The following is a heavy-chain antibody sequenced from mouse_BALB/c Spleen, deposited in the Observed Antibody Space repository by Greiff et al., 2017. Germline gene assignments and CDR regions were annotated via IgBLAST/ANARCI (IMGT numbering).Heavy chain of an antibody. CDR1: GYAFSSSW. J-gene: IGHJ3*01. V-gene: IGHV1-82*01. CDR3: AKGDYGNPFAY. Sequence: VQLQQSGPELVKPGASVKISCKASGYAFSSSWMNWVKQRPGQGLEWIGRIYPGDGDTNYNGKFKGKATLTADKSSSTAYMQLSSLTSVDSAVYFCAKGDYGNPFAYWGQGTLVTVSA. CDR2: IYPGDGDT. D-gene: IGHD2-1*01.